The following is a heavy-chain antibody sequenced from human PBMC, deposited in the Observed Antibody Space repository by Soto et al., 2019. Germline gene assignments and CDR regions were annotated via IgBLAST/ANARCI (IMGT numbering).Heavy chain of an antibody. J-gene: IGHJ6*03. CDR2: IYSGGST. Sequence: EVQLVESGGGLVQPGGSLRLSCAASGFTVSSNYMSWVRQAPGKGLEWVSVIYSGGSTYYADSVKGRFTISRDNSKNTLYLQMNSLRTEDTAVYYCAREGGSSSSPYYYYYYMDVWGKGTTVTVSS. CDR1: GFTVSSNY. V-gene: IGHV3-66*01. D-gene: IGHD6-6*01. CDR3: AREGGSSSSPYYYYYYMDV.